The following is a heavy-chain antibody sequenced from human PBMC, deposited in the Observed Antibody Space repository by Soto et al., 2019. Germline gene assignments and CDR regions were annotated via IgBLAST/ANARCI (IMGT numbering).Heavy chain of an antibody. CDR1: GYSFTSYW. CDR2: IDPSDSYT. CDR3: ARLFKIVGYYDFWSGYYKDYYYGMDV. Sequence: PGESLKISCKGSGYSFTSYWISWVRQMPGKGLEWMGRIDPSDSYTNYSPSFQGHVTISADKSISTAYLQWSSLKASDTAMYYCARLFKIVGYYDFWSGYYKDYYYGMDVWGQGTTVTVSS. J-gene: IGHJ6*02. V-gene: IGHV5-10-1*01. D-gene: IGHD3-3*01.